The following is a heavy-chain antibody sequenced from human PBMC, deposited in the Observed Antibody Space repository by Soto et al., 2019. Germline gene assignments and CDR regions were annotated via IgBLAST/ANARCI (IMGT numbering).Heavy chain of an antibody. V-gene: IGHV3-23*01. D-gene: IGHD1-26*01. CDR3: AKTVGATKLEDY. Sequence: EVQLLESGGGLVQPRRSLRLSCSASGFNFTNHVINWVRQAPGKSLEWVSSISNSDDVGFYADSVRGRFIVSSDTSTNTIYLQTIYLGVEDTAVYYCAKTVGATKLEDYLGQATLVTVSS. CDR2: ISNSDDVG. J-gene: IGHJ4*02. CDR1: GFNFTNHV.